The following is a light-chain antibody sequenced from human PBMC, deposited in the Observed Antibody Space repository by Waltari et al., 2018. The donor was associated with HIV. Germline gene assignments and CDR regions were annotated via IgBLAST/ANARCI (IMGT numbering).Light chain of an antibody. CDR2: AVS. CDR3: SSYTSTSTVYV. Sequence: QSALTQPASVSGSPGQSITISCTGTSSDVGGYKSVSWYQLHPGKAPKLMIYAVSNRPSAVSNRCSGSKSDNTASLTISGLQAEDEADYYCSSYTSTSTVYVFGTGTEVTVL. V-gene: IGLV2-14*03. CDR1: SSDVGGYKS. J-gene: IGLJ1*01.